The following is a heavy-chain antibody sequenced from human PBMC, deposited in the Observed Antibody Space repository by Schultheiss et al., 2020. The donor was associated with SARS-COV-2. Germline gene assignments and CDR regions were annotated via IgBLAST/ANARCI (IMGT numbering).Heavy chain of an antibody. V-gene: IGHV3-21*01. D-gene: IGHD2-2*01. CDR3: ATLGYCSITSCYQNDY. Sequence: GGSLRLSCAASGFTFDDYGMSWVRQAPGKGLEWVSSISSSSSYIYYADSVKGRFTISRDNAKNTLYLQMNSLRAEDTAVYYCATLGYCSITSCYQNDYWGQGTLVTVSS. CDR1: GFTFDDYG. CDR2: ISSSSSYI. J-gene: IGHJ4*02.